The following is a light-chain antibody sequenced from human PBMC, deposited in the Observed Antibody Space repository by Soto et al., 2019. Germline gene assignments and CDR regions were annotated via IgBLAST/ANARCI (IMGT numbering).Light chain of an antibody. CDR3: QQYNSYSSYS. Sequence: DIQMTQSPSTLSASVGDRVTITCRASQSISSWLAWYQQKPGKAPKLLIYDASSLESGVPSRFSGSGSGTELTLTISSLQPDDFATYYCQQYNSYSSYSFGQGTKLEI. CDR1: QSISSW. V-gene: IGKV1-5*01. CDR2: DAS. J-gene: IGKJ2*03.